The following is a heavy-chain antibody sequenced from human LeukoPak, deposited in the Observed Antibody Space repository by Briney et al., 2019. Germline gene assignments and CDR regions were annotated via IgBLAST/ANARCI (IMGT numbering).Heavy chain of an antibody. CDR1: GFTFSSYA. CDR3: AKNSGSYPGGY. V-gene: IGHV3-23*01. J-gene: IGHJ4*02. Sequence: GGSLRLSCAASGFTFSSYAVSWVRQAPGKGLEWVSAISGSGGSTYYADSVKGRFTISRDNSKNTLYLQMNSLRAEDTAVYYCAKNSGSYPGGYWGQGTLVTVSS. CDR2: ISGSGGST. D-gene: IGHD1-26*01.